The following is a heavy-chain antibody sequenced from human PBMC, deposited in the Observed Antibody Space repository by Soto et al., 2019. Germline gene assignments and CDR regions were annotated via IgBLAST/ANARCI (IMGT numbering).Heavy chain of an antibody. Sequence: GGSLRLSCAASGFTFSKYSVNWVRQAPGKGLEWVSSISSRSTYIFYADSVKGRFTISRDNAKNSLYLQMNSLRAEDTGVYYCARPRLPAAGDYYYYYGMDVWGQGTTVTVSS. D-gene: IGHD6-13*01. CDR2: ISSRSTYI. CDR3: ARPRLPAAGDYYYYYGMDV. J-gene: IGHJ6*02. CDR1: GFTFSKYS. V-gene: IGHV3-21*01.